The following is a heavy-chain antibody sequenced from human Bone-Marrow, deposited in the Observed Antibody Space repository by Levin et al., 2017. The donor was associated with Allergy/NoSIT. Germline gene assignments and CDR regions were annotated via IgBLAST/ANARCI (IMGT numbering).Heavy chain of an antibody. CDR1: GYTFTSYA. Sequence: WASVKVSCKASGYTFTSYAMNWVRQAPGQGLEWMGWINTNTGNPTYAQGFTGRFVFSLDTSVSTAYLQISSLKAEDTAVYYCARGWGTWCHTPPRYYYYYYMDVWGKGTTVTVSS. D-gene: IGHD3-16*01. J-gene: IGHJ6*03. CDR3: ARGWGTWCHTPPRYYYYYYMDV. CDR2: INTNTGNP. V-gene: IGHV7-4-1*02.